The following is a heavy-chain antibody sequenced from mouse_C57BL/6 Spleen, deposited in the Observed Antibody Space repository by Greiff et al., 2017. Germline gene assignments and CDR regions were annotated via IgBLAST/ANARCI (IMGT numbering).Heavy chain of an antibody. CDR3: AGLRLAMAY. V-gene: IGHV5-17*01. CDR1: GFTFSDYG. Sequence: EVQVVESGGGLVKPGGSLQLSCAASGFTFSDYGMHWVRQAPEKGLEWVAYISSGSSTIYYAATVKGRFTISRDNAKNTLFLKMTSLRSEYTAMYYCAGLRLAMAYWGQGTSVTVSS. J-gene: IGHJ4*01. CDR2: ISSGSSTI. D-gene: IGHD3-2*02.